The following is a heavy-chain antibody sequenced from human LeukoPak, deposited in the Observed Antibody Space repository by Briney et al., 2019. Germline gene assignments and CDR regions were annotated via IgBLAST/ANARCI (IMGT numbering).Heavy chain of an antibody. Sequence: GGSLRLSCAASGFTFSSYAMSWVRQAPGKGLEWVSAISDSGGSTYYADSVKGRFTISRDNSKNTLYLQMNSLRAEDTAVYYCAKYHSGSYRGNYFDYWGQGTLVTVSS. CDR3: AKYHSGSYRGNYFDY. CDR2: ISDSGGST. V-gene: IGHV3-23*01. D-gene: IGHD1-26*01. CDR1: GFTFSSYA. J-gene: IGHJ4*02.